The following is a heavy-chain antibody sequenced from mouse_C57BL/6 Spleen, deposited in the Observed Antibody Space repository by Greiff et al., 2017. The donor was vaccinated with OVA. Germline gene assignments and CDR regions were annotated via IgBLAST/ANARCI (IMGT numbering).Heavy chain of an antibody. Sequence: DVHLVESGGDLVKPGGSLKLSCAASGFTFSSYGMSWVRQTPDKRLEWVATISSGGSYTYYPDSVKGRFTISRDNAKNTLYLQMSSLKSEDTAMYYCARQRDLYFDVWGTGTTVTVSS. CDR1: GFTFSSYG. CDR2: ISSGGSYT. J-gene: IGHJ1*03. CDR3: ARQRDLYFDV. V-gene: IGHV5-6*01.